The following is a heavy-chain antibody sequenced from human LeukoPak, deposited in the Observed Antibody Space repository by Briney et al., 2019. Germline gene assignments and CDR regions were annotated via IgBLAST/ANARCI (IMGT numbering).Heavy chain of an antibody. D-gene: IGHD5-24*01. CDR3: AREDNGSYYYYGMDV. J-gene: IGHJ6*02. V-gene: IGHV4-34*01. CDR1: GVSFSGYY. CDR2: INHSGST. Sequence: SETLSLTCAVYGVSFSGYYWSWIRQPPGKGLEWIGEINHSGSTNYNPSLKSRVTISVDTSKNQFSLKLSSVTAADTAVYYCAREDNGSYYYYGMDVWGQGTTVTVSS.